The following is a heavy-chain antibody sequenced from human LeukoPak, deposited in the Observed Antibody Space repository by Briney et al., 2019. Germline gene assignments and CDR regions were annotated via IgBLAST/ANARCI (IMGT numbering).Heavy chain of an antibody. Sequence: GGSLRLSCAVSGFTFRSYGMNWVRQAPGKGLEWVSSISSVSSYIYYADSLKGRFTISRDNAKNSLYLQMNSLRAEDTAVYYCARGSDSYGFDYWGQGTLVTVSS. CDR1: GFTFRSYG. CDR3: ARGSDSYGFDY. V-gene: IGHV3-21*01. D-gene: IGHD5-18*01. J-gene: IGHJ4*02. CDR2: ISSVSSYI.